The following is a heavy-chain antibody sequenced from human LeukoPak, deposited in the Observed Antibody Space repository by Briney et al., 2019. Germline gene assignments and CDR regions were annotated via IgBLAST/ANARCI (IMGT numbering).Heavy chain of an antibody. CDR3: ARAGGEWVGEEGYYYYMDV. J-gene: IGHJ6*03. D-gene: IGHD3-10*01. CDR2: IDHSGST. V-gene: IGHV4-38-2*02. CDR1: GYSISSGYY. Sequence: PSETLSLTCTVSGYSISSGYYWGWIRQPPGKGLEWTGSIDHSGSTYYNPSLKSRVTISLDTSKNQFSLKLSSVTAADTAVYYCARAGGEWVGEEGYYYYMDVWGKGTTVTISS.